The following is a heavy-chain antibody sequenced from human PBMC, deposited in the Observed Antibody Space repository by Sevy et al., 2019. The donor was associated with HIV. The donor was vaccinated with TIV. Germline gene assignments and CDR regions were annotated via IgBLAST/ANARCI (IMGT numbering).Heavy chain of an antibody. V-gene: IGHV3-15*01. D-gene: IGHD3-22*01. Sequence: GGSLRLSCAASGFTFSNAWMSWVRQAPGKGLEWVGRIKSKTDGGTTDYAAPVKGRFTISRDDSKNTLYLQMNSLKTEDTAVYYCTTDAYYYDSSGLTNTTRPHDYWGQGTLVTVSS. CDR3: TTDAYYYDSSGLTNTTRPHDY. J-gene: IGHJ4*02. CDR2: IKSKTDGGTT. CDR1: GFTFSNAW.